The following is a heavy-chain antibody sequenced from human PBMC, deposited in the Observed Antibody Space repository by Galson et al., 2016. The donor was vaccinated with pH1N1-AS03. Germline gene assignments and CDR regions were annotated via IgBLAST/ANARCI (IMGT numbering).Heavy chain of an antibody. CDR2: IYPGDSDT. J-gene: IGHJ4*02. Sequence: QSGAEVKKPGESLKISCKGSGYSFTSYWIGWVRQMPGTGLEWMGIIYPGDSDTRYSPSFQGQVTISADKSISTAYRQGSSLKASDTAMYYCARLGYYCSHSSLVYFDFWGQGTLVTVSS. CDR3: ARLGYYCSHSSLVYFDF. CDR1: GYSFTSYW. D-gene: IGHD3-10*01. V-gene: IGHV5-51*01.